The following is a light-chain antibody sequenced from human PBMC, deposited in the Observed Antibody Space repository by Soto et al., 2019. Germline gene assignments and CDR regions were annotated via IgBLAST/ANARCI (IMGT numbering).Light chain of an antibody. V-gene: IGKV3D-15*01. CDR2: GAS. Sequence: TVMTQSPGTLSVSPGESATLSCGTSQSVSSNLAWYQQKPGQAPRLLIYGASTRATGIPARFSGSGSGAAFTLPISYLRPEDSAVYFCQQYHDWVTFGGGTRVEI. CDR1: QSVSSN. J-gene: IGKJ4*01. CDR3: QQYHDWVT.